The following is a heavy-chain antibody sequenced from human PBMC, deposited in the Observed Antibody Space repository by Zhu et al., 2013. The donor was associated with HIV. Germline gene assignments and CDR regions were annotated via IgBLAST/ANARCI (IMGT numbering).Heavy chain of an antibody. D-gene: IGHD6-13*01. Sequence: QGQLVQSGAAVVELGATLRVSCRASGDTLRNSDVHWVRQAPGQGLEWMGWMNPHSGHSGYAQKFQGRGTMTMNTSISTVYMELSSLRSEDTAVYYCARGRSSSSLHNYGMDVWGQGTAITVTS. CDR3: ARGRSSSSLHNYGMDV. CDR1: GDTLRNSD. CDR2: MNPHSGHS. J-gene: IGHJ6*02. V-gene: IGHV1-8*01.